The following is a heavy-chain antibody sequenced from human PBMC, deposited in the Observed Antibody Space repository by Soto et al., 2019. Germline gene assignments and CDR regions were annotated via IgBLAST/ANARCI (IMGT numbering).Heavy chain of an antibody. CDR3: ARDKYSSSWTREFDY. CDR1: GFTFSRYS. J-gene: IGHJ4*02. V-gene: IGHV3-48*04. D-gene: IGHD6-13*01. CDR2: ISSSGSTI. Sequence: GGSLRLSCAASGFTFSRYSMNWVRQAPGKGLEWVSYISSSGSTIYYADSVKGRFTISRDNAKNSLYLQMNSLRAEDTAVYYCARDKYSSSWTREFDYWGQGTLITVSS.